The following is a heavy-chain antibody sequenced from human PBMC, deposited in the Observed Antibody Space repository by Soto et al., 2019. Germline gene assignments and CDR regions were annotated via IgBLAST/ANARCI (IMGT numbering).Heavy chain of an antibody. D-gene: IGHD2-15*01. CDR3: ARHNRGHCSGGSCYLPAI. V-gene: IGHV5-51*01. J-gene: IGHJ4*02. Sequence: GESLKISCKGSGYSFTSYWIGWVRQMPGKGLEWMGIIYPGDSDTRYSPSFQGQVTISADKSISTAYLQWSSLKASDTAMYYCARHNRGHCSGGSCYLPAIWGQGTLVTVSS. CDR2: IYPGDSDT. CDR1: GYSFTSYW.